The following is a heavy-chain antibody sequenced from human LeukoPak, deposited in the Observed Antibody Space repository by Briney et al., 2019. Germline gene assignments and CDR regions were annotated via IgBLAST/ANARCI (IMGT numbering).Heavy chain of an antibody. CDR1: GGSISNDY. Sequence: SETLSLTCTVSGGSISNDYCSWVRQPAGKGLEWIERIYRSGSTNYNPSLKSRVTMSVDTSKNQFSLKLSSVTAADTAVYHCARGGWSYEFDYWGQGTLVTVSS. V-gene: IGHV4-4*07. J-gene: IGHJ4*02. D-gene: IGHD6-19*01. CDR3: ARGGWSYEFDY. CDR2: IYRSGST.